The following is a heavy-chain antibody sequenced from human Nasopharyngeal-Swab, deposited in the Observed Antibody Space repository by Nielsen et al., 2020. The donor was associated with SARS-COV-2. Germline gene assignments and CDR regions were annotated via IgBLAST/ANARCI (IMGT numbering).Heavy chain of an antibody. CDR1: GGTFTTYT. D-gene: IGHD1-26*01. J-gene: IGHJ6*02. V-gene: IGHV1-69*10. CDR3: ARDLQGALNYYVMDV. CDR2: IIPILDKP. Sequence: SVKVSCKAYGGTFTTYTISWVRQSPGQGLEWMGGIIPILDKPNYAQKFQGRVTITADRSTSTAYMELSSLRSEDTAVYFYARDLQGALNYYVMDVWGQGTTVTVSS.